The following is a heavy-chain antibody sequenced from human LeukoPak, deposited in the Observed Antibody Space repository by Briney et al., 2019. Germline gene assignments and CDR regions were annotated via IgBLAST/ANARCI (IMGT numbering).Heavy chain of an antibody. CDR2: VYSSGST. CDR3: TRDMEYPGAGFDL. CDR1: GDSISRSSYF. V-gene: IGHV4-39*07. Sequence: SETLSLTCTVSGDSISRSSYFWAWIRQPPGKGLEWIGSVYSSGSTYYNPSLRSQITISVDTSKNQFSLKLTSVSAADTAMYYCTRDMEYPGAGFDLWGQGIPVTVSS. J-gene: IGHJ4*02. D-gene: IGHD2/OR15-2a*01.